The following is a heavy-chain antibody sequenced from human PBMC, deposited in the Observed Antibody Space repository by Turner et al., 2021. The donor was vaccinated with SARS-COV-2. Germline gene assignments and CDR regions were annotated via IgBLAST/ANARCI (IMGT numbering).Heavy chain of an antibody. Sequence: VQLGQSGAEVKKPGASVKVSCKASGYTFTGYYMHWVRQAPGQGLEWMGWINPNSGGTNYAQKFQGRVTMTRDTSITTAYMELSRLRSDDTAVYYCARIPHLMVGIRFDPWGQGTLVTVSS. CDR2: INPNSGGT. V-gene: IGHV1-2*02. D-gene: IGHD2-8*01. J-gene: IGHJ5*02. CDR3: ARIPHLMVGIRFDP. CDR1: GYTFTGYY.